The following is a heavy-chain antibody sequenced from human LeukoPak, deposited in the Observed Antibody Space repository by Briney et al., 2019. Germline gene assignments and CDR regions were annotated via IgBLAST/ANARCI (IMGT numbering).Heavy chain of an antibody. Sequence: GGSLTLSCAASGFTFTNFWMNWVRQTPGRGLMWVSRIQTDGSTRYAESVKGRFTTSRDNAKNTVYLQMNTLSAEDTAIYYCARGLHWNDFNSFDSWGQGTLVTVSS. CDR2: IQTDGST. V-gene: IGHV3-74*01. CDR3: ARGLHWNDFNSFDS. CDR1: GFTFTNFW. D-gene: IGHD1-1*01. J-gene: IGHJ5*01.